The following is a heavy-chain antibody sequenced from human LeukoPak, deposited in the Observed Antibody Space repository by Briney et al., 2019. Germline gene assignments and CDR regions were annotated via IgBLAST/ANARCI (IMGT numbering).Heavy chain of an antibody. CDR3: AKLPSPDYYGSGKEYYFDY. Sequence: GSLRLSCAASGFTFSSYAMSWVRQAPGKGLEWVSAISGSGGSTYYADSVKGRFTISRDNSKNTLYLQMNSLRAEDTAVYYCAKLPSPDYYGSGKEYYFDYWGQGTLVTVSS. J-gene: IGHJ4*02. V-gene: IGHV3-23*01. CDR2: ISGSGGST. CDR1: GFTFSSYA. D-gene: IGHD3-10*01.